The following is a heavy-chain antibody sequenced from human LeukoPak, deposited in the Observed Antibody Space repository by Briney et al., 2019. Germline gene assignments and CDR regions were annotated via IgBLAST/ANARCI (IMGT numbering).Heavy chain of an antibody. J-gene: IGHJ4*02. CDR2: LDYSGST. Sequence: SETLSLTCTVSGGSISSYYWIWIRQLPGKGLEWIGYLDYSGSTNYNPTLKSRVTISVDTPKNQFSLNLNSVTAADTAVYFCARQVVAVAGTGYFDYWGQGTLVTVSS. D-gene: IGHD6-19*01. V-gene: IGHV4-59*08. CDR1: GGSISSYY. CDR3: ARQVVAVAGTGYFDY.